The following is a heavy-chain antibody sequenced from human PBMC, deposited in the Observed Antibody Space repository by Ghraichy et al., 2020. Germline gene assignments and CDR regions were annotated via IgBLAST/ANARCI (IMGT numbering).Heavy chain of an antibody. CDR3: ARATVTNWFDP. Sequence: ESLNISCAVSGGSISSSNWWSWVRQPPGKGLEWIGEIYHSGSANYNPSLKSRVTISVDKSKNQFSLKLSSVTAADTAVYYCARATVTNWFDPWGQGTLVTVSS. V-gene: IGHV4-4*02. CDR1: GGSISSSNW. CDR2: IYHSGSA. J-gene: IGHJ5*02. D-gene: IGHD4-17*01.